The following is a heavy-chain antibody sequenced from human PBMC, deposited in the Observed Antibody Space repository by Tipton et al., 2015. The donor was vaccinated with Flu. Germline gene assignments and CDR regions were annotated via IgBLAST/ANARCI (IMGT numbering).Heavy chain of an antibody. CDR1: GGSISSYY. V-gene: IGHV4-59*01. CDR2: IYYSGST. Sequence: TLSLTCTVSGGSISSYYWSWIRQPPGKGLEWIGYIYYSGSTNYNPSLKSRVTISVDTSKNQFSLKLSSVTAADTAVYYCARGGGPHTIFGVVIEWGQGTLVTVSS. J-gene: IGHJ4*02. CDR3: ARGGGPHTIFGVVIE. D-gene: IGHD3-3*01.